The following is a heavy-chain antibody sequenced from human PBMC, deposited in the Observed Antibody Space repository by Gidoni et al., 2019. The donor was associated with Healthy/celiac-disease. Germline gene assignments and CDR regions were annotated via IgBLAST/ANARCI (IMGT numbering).Heavy chain of an antibody. Sequence: QLQLQESGPGLVKPSETLSLNCPVSGGSISSSSSYWGWLRQPPGKGLEWIGSIYYSGSTYYNPSLKSRVTISVDTSKNQFSLKLSSVTAADTAVYYCARHGGLDYGDYRLVEGAFDIWGQGTMVTVSS. CDR2: IYYSGST. V-gene: IGHV4-39*01. J-gene: IGHJ3*02. D-gene: IGHD4-17*01. CDR3: ARHGGLDYGDYRLVEGAFDI. CDR1: GGSISSSSSY.